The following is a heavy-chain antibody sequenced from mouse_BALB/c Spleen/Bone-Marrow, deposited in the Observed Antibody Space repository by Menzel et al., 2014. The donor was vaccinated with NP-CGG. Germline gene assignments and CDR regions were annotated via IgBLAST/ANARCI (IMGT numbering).Heavy chain of an antibody. CDR2: ISSGSSNI. CDR1: GFTFXSFG. D-gene: IGHD2-2*01. J-gene: IGHJ4*01. V-gene: IGHV5-17*02. CDR3: ARWGYYYAMDY. Sequence: EVQGVESGGGLVQPGGSRKLSCAASGFTFXSFGMHWVRRAPEKGLEWVAYISSGSSNINYADTVEGRFTISRDNPKNTLFLQMTSLRSEDTAMYYCARWGYYYAMDYWGQGTSVTVSS.